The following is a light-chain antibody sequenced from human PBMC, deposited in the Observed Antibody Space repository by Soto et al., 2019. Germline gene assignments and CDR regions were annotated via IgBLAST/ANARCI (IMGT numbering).Light chain of an antibody. Sequence: QSVLTQPASVSGSPGQSITISCTGTSSDVGGYNYVSWYQQHPGKAPKLMIYEVGNRPSGVSNRFSASKSGNTASLTISGLQAEDEADYYCRSYTGSNTVVFGGGTKLTVL. CDR2: EVG. V-gene: IGLV2-14*01. J-gene: IGLJ2*01. CDR1: SSDVGGYNY. CDR3: RSYTGSNTVV.